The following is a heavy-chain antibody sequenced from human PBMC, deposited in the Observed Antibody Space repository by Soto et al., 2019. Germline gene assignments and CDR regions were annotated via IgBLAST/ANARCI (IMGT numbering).Heavy chain of an antibody. Sequence: KVLERIGEINHSGSTNYYPSLKSRVTISVDTSKNQFSLKLSSVTAADTAVYYCARGRRWGLSHPRPGFDYWGKGTLVPGSS. V-gene: IGHV4-34*01. CDR3: ARGRRWGLSHPRPGFDY. CDR2: INHSGST. D-gene: IGHD1-26*01. J-gene: IGHJ4*02.